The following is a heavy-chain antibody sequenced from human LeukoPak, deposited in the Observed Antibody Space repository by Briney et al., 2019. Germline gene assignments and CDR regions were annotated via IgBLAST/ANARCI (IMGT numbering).Heavy chain of an antibody. CDR3: ARDLGTPSDY. V-gene: IGHV3-7*01. J-gene: IGHJ4*02. CDR2: IKQDGGVK. D-gene: IGHD1-1*01. Sequence: PGGSLRLSCSASGFTFSSHWMSWVRQAPGKGLEWVANIKQDGGVKQYVDSVKGRFTVSRDNAKNSLYLQMNSLRAEDTAVYYCARDLGTPSDYWGQGTLVTVSS. CDR1: GFTFSSHW.